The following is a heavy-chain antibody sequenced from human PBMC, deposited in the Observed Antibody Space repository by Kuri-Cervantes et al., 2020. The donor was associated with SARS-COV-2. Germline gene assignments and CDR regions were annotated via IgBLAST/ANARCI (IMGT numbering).Heavy chain of an antibody. J-gene: IGHJ6*03. D-gene: IGHD7-27*01. CDR1: GGSISSSSYY. Sequence: GSLRLSCTVSGGSISSSSYYWSWIRQPPGKGLEWIGYIYYSGSTNYNPSLKSPITISVDTSKNQFSLKLSSVTAAATAVYYCARGDSLLDWGSDYYYYMDVWGKGTTVTVSS. V-gene: IGHV4-61*01. CDR2: IYYSGST. CDR3: ARGDSLLDWGSDYYYYMDV.